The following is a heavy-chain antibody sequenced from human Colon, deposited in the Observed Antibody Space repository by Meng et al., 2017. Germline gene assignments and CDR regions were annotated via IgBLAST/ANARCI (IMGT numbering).Heavy chain of an antibody. CDR2: IDHRGSA. Sequence: QVQLQDAGPGLVKPSETLSLACSVSGASVSVNSYWSWVRQPPGRGLEWIGQIDHRGSAYYRPSLNSRVTMSLDKSRNQFSLRLTSVTAADTAVYYCARHGGYYQDFWGQGTLVTVSS. CDR1: GASVSVNSY. CDR3: ARHGGYYQDF. V-gene: IGHV4-4*02. J-gene: IGHJ4*02. D-gene: IGHD4-23*01.